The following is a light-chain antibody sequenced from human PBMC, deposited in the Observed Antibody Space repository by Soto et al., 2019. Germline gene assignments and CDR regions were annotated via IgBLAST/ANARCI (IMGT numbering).Light chain of an antibody. CDR2: GAS. CDR3: QQYVTAPWT. Sequence: VVLTQSPGTLSLSPGEVATLSFRASQRVISSYLAWYQQKPGQAPRLLIYGASKRATGIPDRFSGSGSGTDFALTISRLEPEDFAVYYCQQYVTAPWTFGQGTNVDIK. V-gene: IGKV3-20*01. J-gene: IGKJ1*01. CDR1: QRVISSY.